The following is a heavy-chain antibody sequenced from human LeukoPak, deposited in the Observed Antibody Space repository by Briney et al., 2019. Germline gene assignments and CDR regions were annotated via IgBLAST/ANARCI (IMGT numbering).Heavy chain of an antibody. CDR3: AREPNNVVTPAGFDY. D-gene: IGHD2-2*01. CDR2: ISSGADYT. CDR1: GFTFSTYA. J-gene: IGHJ4*02. Sequence: GGSLRLSCAASGFTFSTYAMTWVRQAPGKGLEWVSTISSGADYTYYADSVRGRFTISGDNSKSTLYLQMNSLRAEDTAVYYCAREPNNVVTPAGFDYWGQGTLVTVSS. V-gene: IGHV3-23*01.